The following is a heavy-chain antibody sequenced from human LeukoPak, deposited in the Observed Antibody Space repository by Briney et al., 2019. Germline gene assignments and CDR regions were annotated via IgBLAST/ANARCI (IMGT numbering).Heavy chain of an antibody. J-gene: IGHJ3*02. CDR1: GGSISSSSYY. CDR2: IYHSGST. CDR3: ARDHYVWGSYAFDI. Sequence: SETLSLTCTVSGGSISSSSYYWGWIRQPPGKGLEWIGSIYHSGSTYYNPSLKSRVTISVDTSKNQFSLKLSSVTAADTAVYYCARDHYVWGSYAFDIWGQGTMVTVSS. V-gene: IGHV4-39*07. D-gene: IGHD3-16*01.